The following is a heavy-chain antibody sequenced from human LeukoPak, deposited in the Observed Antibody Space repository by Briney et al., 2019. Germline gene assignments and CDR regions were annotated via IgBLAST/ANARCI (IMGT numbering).Heavy chain of an antibody. Sequence: PGGSLRLSCAASGFTFSSYGMSWVRQSPGKGLVWVSGISGGSGTTYYAYYADSVKGRFTISRDNSKNTLYLQMNSLRAEDTAVYYCAKFDEALTGYFGYWGQGTLVTVSS. D-gene: IGHD3-9*01. CDR1: GFTFSSYG. CDR2: ISGGSGTTYYA. CDR3: AKFDEALTGYFGY. J-gene: IGHJ4*02. V-gene: IGHV3-23*01.